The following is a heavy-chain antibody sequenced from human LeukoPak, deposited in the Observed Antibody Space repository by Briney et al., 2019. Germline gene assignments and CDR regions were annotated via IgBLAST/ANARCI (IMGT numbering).Heavy chain of an antibody. CDR2: IRDRGDNT. CDR1: GFTFSIYA. J-gene: IGHJ4*02. CDR3: ARGGEAGFDY. D-gene: IGHD3-16*01. V-gene: IGHV3-23*01. Sequence: PGGSLRLSCAASGFTFSIYAMSWVRQAPGKGLEWVLVIRDRGDNTYYTAAVKGRFTISRDNAKNSLYLQMNSLRDEDTAVYYCARGGEAGFDYWGQGTLVTVSS.